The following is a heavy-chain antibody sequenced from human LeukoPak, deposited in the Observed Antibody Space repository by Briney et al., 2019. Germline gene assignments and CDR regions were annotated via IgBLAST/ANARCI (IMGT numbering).Heavy chain of an antibody. D-gene: IGHD4-17*01. J-gene: IGHJ6*02. Sequence: PGGSLRLSCAASGFTFSSYWMSWVRQAPGKGLEWVANIKQDGSEKYYVDSVKGRFTISRDNAKNSLYLQMNSLRAEDTAVYYCARDQGTTTRDLLYYYYYYGMDVWGQGTTVTVSS. CDR3: ARDQGTTTRDLLYYYYYYGMDV. CDR2: IKQDGSEK. V-gene: IGHV3-7*01. CDR1: GFTFSSYW.